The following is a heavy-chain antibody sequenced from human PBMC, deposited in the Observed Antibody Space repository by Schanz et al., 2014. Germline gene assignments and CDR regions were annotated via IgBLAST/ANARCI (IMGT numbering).Heavy chain of an antibody. CDR3: ARGQYYYDSSGYLQNDY. V-gene: IGHV1-8*01. CDR2: MNPTTGNT. Sequence: QVQLVQSGAEVKKPGASVKVSCKASGYTFTSYDINWVRQAPGQGLEWMGWMNPTTGNTGYAQKFQGRVTMTRNTSISTAYMDLSSLRSEDTAVYYCARGQYYYDSSGYLQNDYWGQGTLVTVSS. J-gene: IGHJ4*02. CDR1: GYTFTSYD. D-gene: IGHD3-22*01.